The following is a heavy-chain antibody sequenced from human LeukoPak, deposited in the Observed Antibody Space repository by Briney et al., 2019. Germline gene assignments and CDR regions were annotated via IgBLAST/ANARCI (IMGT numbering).Heavy chain of an antibody. Sequence: GGSLRLSCAASGFTFSSYSMNWVRQAPGKGLECVSSISSSSSYIYYADSVKGRFTISRDNSKNTLYLQMSSLSAEDTAIYYCAKRAFSGDGYNSIDYWGQGILVTVSS. J-gene: IGHJ4*02. CDR1: GFTFSSYS. CDR2: ISSSSSYI. V-gene: IGHV3-21*04. CDR3: AKRAFSGDGYNSIDY. D-gene: IGHD5-24*01.